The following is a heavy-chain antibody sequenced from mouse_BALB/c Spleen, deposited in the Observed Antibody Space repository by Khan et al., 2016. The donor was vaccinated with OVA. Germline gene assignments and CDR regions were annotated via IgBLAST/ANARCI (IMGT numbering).Heavy chain of an antibody. CDR3: AIKNYYSGAVDD. V-gene: IGHV3-2*02. CDR2: ISYSGST. CDR1: GYSITSNYA. J-gene: IGHJ4*01. D-gene: IGHD1-1*01. Sequence: EVQLQESGPGLVKPSQSLYLSCTATGYSITSNYARNWLRQLQGNKLEWMGYISYSGSTSYNPSLKSRISITRDTSKNTFFLQLNSVTTEDTAAYYCAIKNYYSGAVDDWGEGTSVTVSS.